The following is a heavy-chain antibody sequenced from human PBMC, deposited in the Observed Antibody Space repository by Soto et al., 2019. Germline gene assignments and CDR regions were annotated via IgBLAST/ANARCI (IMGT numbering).Heavy chain of an antibody. CDR1: GYTFTRYD. D-gene: IGHD3-22*01. V-gene: IGHV1-8*01. CDR2: MNPNRGNT. CDR3: ARLSYYDSSGYNWFDP. J-gene: IGHJ5*02. Sequence: ASVKVSCKASGYTFTRYDINWVRQATGQGLEWMGWMNPNRGNTGYAQKFQGRVTMTRNTSISTAYMELSSLRSEDTAVYYCARLSYYDSSGYNWFDPWGQGTLVTVSS.